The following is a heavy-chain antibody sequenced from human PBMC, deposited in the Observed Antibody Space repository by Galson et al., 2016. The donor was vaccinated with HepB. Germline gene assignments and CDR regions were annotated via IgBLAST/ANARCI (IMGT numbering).Heavy chain of an antibody. V-gene: IGHV3-30*18. D-gene: IGHD3-3*01. Sequence: SLRLSCAVSGFTFSDHAMHWVRQAPGKGLECVALISHDGRAKFYGDSVKGRFTISRDNSNNTLELQMNSLRSEDTAMYYCAKDREWLRSTSDGIDVWGQGTMVTVSS. CDR3: AKDREWLRSTSDGIDV. CDR1: GFTFSDHA. J-gene: IGHJ3*01. CDR2: ISHDGRAK.